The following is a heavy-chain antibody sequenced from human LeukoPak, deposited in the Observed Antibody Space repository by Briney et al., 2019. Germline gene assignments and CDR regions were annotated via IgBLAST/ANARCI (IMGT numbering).Heavy chain of an antibody. D-gene: IGHD2-15*01. CDR1: GYTFTSYG. V-gene: IGHV1-18*01. Sequence: ASVKVSCKASGYTFTSYGISWVRQAPGQGLEWMGWINPNSGGTNYAQKLQGRVTMTTDTSTSTAYMELRSLRSDDTAVYYCARLYCSGGSCYSNWFDPWGQGTLVTVSS. J-gene: IGHJ5*02. CDR2: INPNSGGT. CDR3: ARLYCSGGSCYSNWFDP.